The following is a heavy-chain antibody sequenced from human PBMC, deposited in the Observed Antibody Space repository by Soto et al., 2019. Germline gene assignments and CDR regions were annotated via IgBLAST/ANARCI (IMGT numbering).Heavy chain of an antibody. D-gene: IGHD3-3*01. J-gene: IGHJ6*02. CDR3: ARTNRYYDFWSGPSPDYYYYGMDV. CDR2: INPSGGST. V-gene: IGHV1-46*01. Sequence: QVQLVQSGAEVKKPGASVKVSCKASGYTFTSYYMHWVRQAPGQGLEWMGIINPSGGSTSYAQKFQGRGTMTRDTSTSTVYMELSSLRSEDTAVYYCARTNRYYDFWSGPSPDYYYYGMDVWGQGTTVTVSS. CDR1: GYTFTSYY.